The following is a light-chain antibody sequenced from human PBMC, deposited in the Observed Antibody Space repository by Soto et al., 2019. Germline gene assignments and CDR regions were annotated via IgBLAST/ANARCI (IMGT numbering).Light chain of an antibody. CDR3: ATWDDSLNGFYV. V-gene: IGLV1-44*01. CDR1: NSNIGSNP. Sequence: QSVLTQPPSASGTPGQRVTISCSGSNSNIGSNPVTWYQQLPGTAPKLLMYDDNERPSGVPDRFSGSKSGTSASLAISGLQSEAEADYFCATWDDSLNGFYVFGTGTKLTVL. J-gene: IGLJ1*01. CDR2: DDN.